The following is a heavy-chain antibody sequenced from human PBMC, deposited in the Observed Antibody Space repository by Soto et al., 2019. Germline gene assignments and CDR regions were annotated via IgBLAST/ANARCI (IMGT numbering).Heavy chain of an antibody. CDR2: IIPIFDTA. CDR3: ASCPQNCITSSPCCLFFDY. Sequence: SVKVSCKASGGTFSSYAISWVRQAPGQGLEWKGGIIPIFDTANYAQKFQGRVTLTRDTSASTAYMELSSLRSEDTAVYYCASCPQNCITSSPCCLFFDYWGQGTLVTVSS. D-gene: IGHD3-10*01. V-gene: IGHV1-69*05. CDR1: GGTFSSYA. J-gene: IGHJ4*02.